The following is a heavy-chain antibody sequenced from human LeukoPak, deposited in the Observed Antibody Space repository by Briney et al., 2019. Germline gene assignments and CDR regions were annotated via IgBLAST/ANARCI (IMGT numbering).Heavy chain of an antibody. Sequence: GASVKVSCKASGYTFTNYGVNWVRQAPGQGLEWMGWISTYNGNTNYAPRFQGRVTMTTDTSTSTVYMELRSDDTAVYYCARGGGWAYVDHRAHYLDYWGQGTLVTVSS. J-gene: IGHJ4*02. V-gene: IGHV1-18*01. CDR1: GYTFTNYG. CDR2: ISTYNGNT. CDR3: ARGGGWAYVDHRAHYLDY. D-gene: IGHD6-19*01.